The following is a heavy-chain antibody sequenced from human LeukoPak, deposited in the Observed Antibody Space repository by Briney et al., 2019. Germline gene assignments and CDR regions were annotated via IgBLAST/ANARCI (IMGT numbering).Heavy chain of an antibody. V-gene: IGHV4-4*07. D-gene: IGHD2-8*01. CDR3: ARVLCVSNGICYAFDI. CDR2: MYSSGSS. Sequence: SETLSHTFTVSGSFISPYHWCAFGPSAGRGLEWIGLMYSSGSSDYSPSLKSRLTISPDNSKNQFSLRLSSVTAADTAVYYCARVLCVSNGICYAFDIWGQGTTVIVSS. J-gene: IGHJ3*02. CDR1: GSFISPYH.